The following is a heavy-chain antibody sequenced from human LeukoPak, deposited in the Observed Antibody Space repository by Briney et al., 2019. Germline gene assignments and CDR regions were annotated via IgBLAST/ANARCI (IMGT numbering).Heavy chain of an antibody. CDR3: ARDRTTVKVNWFDP. D-gene: IGHD4-17*01. V-gene: IGHV1-2*02. CDR2: INPNSGGT. J-gene: IGHJ5*02. CDR1: GYTFTGYY. Sequence: GASVKVSCKTSGYTFTGYYMHWVRQAPGQGLEWMGWINPNSGGTNYAQKFQGRVTMTRDTSISTAYMELSRLRSDDTAVYYCARDRTTVKVNWFDPWGQGTLVTVSS.